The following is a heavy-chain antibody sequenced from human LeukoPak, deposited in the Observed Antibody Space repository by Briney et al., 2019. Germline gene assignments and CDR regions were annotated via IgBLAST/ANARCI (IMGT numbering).Heavy chain of an antibody. CDR3: AKSSYYDSSGYYREYYFDY. V-gene: IGHV3-23*01. J-gene: IGHJ4*02. CDR1: GFTFSTYA. D-gene: IGHD3-22*01. CDR2: SSGGGGST. Sequence: EAGGSLRLSCAASGFTFSTYAMSWVRQAPGKGLEWVSASSGGGGSTNYADSVKGRVTVSRDNSKSTLYLQMNSLRAEDTAVYYCAKSSYYDSSGYYREYYFDYWGQGTLVTVSS.